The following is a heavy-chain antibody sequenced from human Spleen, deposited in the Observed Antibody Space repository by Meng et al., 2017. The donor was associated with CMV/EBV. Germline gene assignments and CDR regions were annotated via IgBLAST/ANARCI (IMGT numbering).Heavy chain of an antibody. CDR1: GFTFSSYW. Sequence: GGSLRLSCAASGFTFSSYWMHWVRQGPGKRLVWVSRISGDGTTTTYADSVKGRFTISRDNAKNTLYLQMNSLRAEDTAVYYCARPYYDYWTAYSNDASDFWGQGTMVTVSS. J-gene: IGHJ3*01. D-gene: IGHD3-3*01. CDR3: ARPYYDYWTAYSNDASDF. V-gene: IGHV3-74*01. CDR2: ISGDGTTT.